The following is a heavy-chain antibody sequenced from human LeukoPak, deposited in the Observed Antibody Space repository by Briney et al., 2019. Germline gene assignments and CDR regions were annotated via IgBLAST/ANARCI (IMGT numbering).Heavy chain of an antibody. V-gene: IGHV3-30*03. CDR1: GFTFSSYG. J-gene: IGHJ4*02. Sequence: PGRSLRLSCAASGFTFSSYGMHWVRQAPGKGLEWVAVISYDGSNKYYADSVKGRFTISRDNSKNTLYLQMNSLRAEDTAVYYCARRYDYVWGSYRLGLDYWGQGTLVTVSS. CDR2: ISYDGSNK. CDR3: ARRYDYVWGSYRLGLDY. D-gene: IGHD3-16*02.